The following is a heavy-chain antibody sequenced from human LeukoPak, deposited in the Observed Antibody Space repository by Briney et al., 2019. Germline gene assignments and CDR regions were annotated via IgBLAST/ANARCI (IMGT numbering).Heavy chain of an antibody. CDR3: AREFRSAVASLDAFDI. J-gene: IGHJ3*02. CDR1: GGSISSYY. V-gene: IGHV4-4*07. CDR2: IYTSGST. Sequence: SETLSLTCTVSGGSISSYYWSWIRQPAGKGLEWIGRIYTSGSTNYNPSLKSRVTMSVDTSKNQFSLKLSSVTAADTAVYYCAREFRSAVASLDAFDIWGQGTMVTVSS.